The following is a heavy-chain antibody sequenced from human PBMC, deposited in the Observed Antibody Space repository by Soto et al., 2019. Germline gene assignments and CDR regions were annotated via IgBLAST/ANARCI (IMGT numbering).Heavy chain of an antibody. D-gene: IGHD3-3*01. CDR1: GASISSGDYY. Sequence: SETLSLTCTVSGASISSGDYYWSWIRQPPGEGLEWIGFIYNSGTTYYNPSLSSRVSISVDTSKNQFSLNLNFVTAADTAVYYCVRALGSRFLEWPRFDPWGQGSLVTVSS. V-gene: IGHV4-30-4*01. CDR2: IYNSGTT. J-gene: IGHJ5*02. CDR3: VRALGSRFLEWPRFDP.